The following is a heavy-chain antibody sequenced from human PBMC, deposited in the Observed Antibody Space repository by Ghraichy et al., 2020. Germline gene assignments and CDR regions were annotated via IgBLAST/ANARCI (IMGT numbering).Heavy chain of an antibody. V-gene: IGHV3-30*18. CDR1: GFTFSSYG. Sequence: GGSLRLSCAASGFTFSSYGMHWVRQAPGKGLEWVAVISYDGSNKYYADSVKGRFTISRDNSKNTLYLQMNSLRAEDTAVYYCAKDLSWYYDFWSGYYHTGGGFDYWGQGTLVTVSS. D-gene: IGHD3-3*01. CDR2: ISYDGSNK. J-gene: IGHJ4*02. CDR3: AKDLSWYYDFWSGYYHTGGGFDY.